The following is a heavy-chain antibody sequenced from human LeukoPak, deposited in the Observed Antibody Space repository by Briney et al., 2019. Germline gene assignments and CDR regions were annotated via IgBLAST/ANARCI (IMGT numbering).Heavy chain of an antibody. Sequence: GSSVKVSCKASGGTFSSYAISWVRQAPGQGLEWMGGIIPIFGTANYAQKFQGRVTITADESTSTDYMERSSLRSEDTAVYYCARGGVNFDWLLYDGFDYWGQGTLVTVSS. CDR2: IIPIFGTA. CDR3: ARGGVNFDWLLYDGFDY. V-gene: IGHV1-69*01. D-gene: IGHD3-9*01. CDR1: GGTFSSYA. J-gene: IGHJ4*02.